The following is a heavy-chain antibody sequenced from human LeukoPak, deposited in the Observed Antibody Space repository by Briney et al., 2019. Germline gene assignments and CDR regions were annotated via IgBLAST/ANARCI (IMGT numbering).Heavy chain of an antibody. CDR3: ATLVYADAFDI. D-gene: IGHD5/OR15-5a*01. Sequence: SVKVSCKASGYTFTSYGISWVRQAPGQGLEWMGGIIPIFGTAIYAQKFQGRVTMTEDTSTDTAYMELSSLRSEDTAVYYCATLVYADAFDIWGQGTMVTVSS. V-gene: IGHV1-69*06. CDR2: IIPIFGTA. CDR1: GYTFTSYG. J-gene: IGHJ3*02.